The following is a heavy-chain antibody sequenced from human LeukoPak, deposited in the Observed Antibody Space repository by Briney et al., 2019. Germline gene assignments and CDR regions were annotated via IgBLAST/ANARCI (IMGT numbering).Heavy chain of an antibody. CDR1: GGSISSGGYY. Sequence: SETLSLTCTVSGGSISSGGYYWSWIRQHPGKGLEWIGYIYYNGSTYYNPSLKSRVTISVDTSKNQFSLKLSSVTAADTAVYYCARDSRGYSYGADYWGQGTLVTVSS. D-gene: IGHD5-18*01. J-gene: IGHJ4*02. V-gene: IGHV4-31*03. CDR3: ARDSRGYSYGADY. CDR2: IYYNGST.